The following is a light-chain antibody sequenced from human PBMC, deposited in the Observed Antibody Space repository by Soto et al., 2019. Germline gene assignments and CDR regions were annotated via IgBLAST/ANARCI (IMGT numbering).Light chain of an antibody. J-gene: IGKJ5*01. CDR1: QGISRY. CDR2: AAS. Sequence: IQLTQSPSSLSASVGDSVTITCRASQGISRYLAWYQQKPGRAPKLLISAASTLQSGVPSRFSGSGSGTDFTLSISSLQPEDFATYYCQHSYNMPIAFGQGTRLEIK. CDR3: QHSYNMPIA. V-gene: IGKV1-9*01.